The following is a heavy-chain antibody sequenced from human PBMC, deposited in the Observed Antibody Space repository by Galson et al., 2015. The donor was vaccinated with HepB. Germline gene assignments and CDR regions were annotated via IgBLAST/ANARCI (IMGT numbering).Heavy chain of an antibody. V-gene: IGHV3-7*03. J-gene: IGHJ6*02. CDR3: ARDATTPPRHRYYYYGMDV. CDR1: GFTFSSYW. CDR2: IKQDGSEK. Sequence: SLRLSCAASGFTFSSYWMSWVRQAPGKGLEWVANIKQDGSEKYYVDSVKGRFTISRDNAKNSLYLQVNSLRAEDTAVYYCARDATTPPRHRYYYYGMDVWGQGTTVTVSS. D-gene: IGHD1-1*01.